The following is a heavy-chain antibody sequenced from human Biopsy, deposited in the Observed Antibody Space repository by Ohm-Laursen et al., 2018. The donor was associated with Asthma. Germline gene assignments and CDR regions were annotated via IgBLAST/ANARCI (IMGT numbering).Heavy chain of an antibody. D-gene: IGHD3-3*01. J-gene: IGHJ4*02. CDR1: GFTFSSYG. CDR2: GGSYYDGGLK. CDR3: ARDVMEWYLPAFDY. Sequence: SLRLSCTASGFTFSSYGMHWVRQAPGKGLEWVAVGGSYYDGGLKYYADSVNGRFTVSRDDSKNTLYLQMNSLRPDDTAVYYCARDVMEWYLPAFDYWGQGTLVTVSS. V-gene: IGHV3-30*19.